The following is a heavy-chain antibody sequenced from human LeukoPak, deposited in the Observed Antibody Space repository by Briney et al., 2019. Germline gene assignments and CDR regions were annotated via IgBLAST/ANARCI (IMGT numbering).Heavy chain of an antibody. CDR3: EAQGPRFDY. CDR2: IIPISGTA. Sequence: GASVKVSCKASGGTFSSYAISWVRQAPGQGLEWMGGIIPISGTANYAQKFQGRVTITADESTSTAYMELSSLRSEDTAVYYCEAQGPRFDYWGQGTLVTVSS. V-gene: IGHV1-69*13. J-gene: IGHJ4*02. CDR1: GGTFSSYA.